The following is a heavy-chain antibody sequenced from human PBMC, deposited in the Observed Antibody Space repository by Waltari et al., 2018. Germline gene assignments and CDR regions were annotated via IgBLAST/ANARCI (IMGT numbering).Heavy chain of an antibody. D-gene: IGHD2-8*01. CDR2: IHISGST. V-gene: IGHV4-39*07. CDR1: GGPITTRSYH. Sequence: QPQLQESGPGLEKPSETLSLTCTVSGGPITTRSYHWDWIRQTPGKGLEWIGSIHISGSTYYNPSLRSRVTMSVDTSNNQFSLKLTSVTAADTAVYYCAREGLRPNTEDYRGNGAYDFWGRGTKVTVSS. J-gene: IGHJ3*01. CDR3: AREGLRPNTEDYRGNGAYDF.